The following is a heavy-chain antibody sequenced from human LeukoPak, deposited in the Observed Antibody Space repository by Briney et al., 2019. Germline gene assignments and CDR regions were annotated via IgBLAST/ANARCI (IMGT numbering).Heavy chain of an antibody. CDR2: ISWNSGSI. J-gene: IGHJ2*01. CDR1: GFTFDDYA. V-gene: IGHV3-9*03. CDR3: AKAQGGSGWYGPNWYFDL. Sequence: GRSLRLSCAASGFTFDDYAMHWVRQAPGKGLEWVSGISWNSGSIGYADSVKGRFTISRDNAKNHLSLQMNSLRAEDMALYYCAKAQGGSGWYGPNWYFDLWGRGTLVTVSS. D-gene: IGHD6-19*01.